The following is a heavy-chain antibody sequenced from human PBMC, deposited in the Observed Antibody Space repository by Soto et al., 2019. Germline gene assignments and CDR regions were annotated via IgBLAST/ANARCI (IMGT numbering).Heavy chain of an antibody. CDR1: GLSFSNYG. CDR2: IWYDGSIK. V-gene: IGHV3-33*01. Sequence: GGSLRLSCAASGLSFSNYGMHWVRQAPGKGLEWVAVIWYDGSIKYYGDSVKGRFTISRDNPKNTLYLQMNSLRAEDTAVYYCARDRGTGYRDGFDIWGQGTMVTVSS. CDR3: ARDRGTGYRDGFDI. D-gene: IGHD3-9*01. J-gene: IGHJ3*02.